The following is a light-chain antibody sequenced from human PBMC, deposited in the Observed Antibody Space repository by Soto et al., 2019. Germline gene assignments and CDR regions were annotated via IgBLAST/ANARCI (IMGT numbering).Light chain of an antibody. J-gene: IGKJ1*01. Sequence: ELGMTRSPGRPSVSPVNRATCFCRASESVTSSLAWYQQKPGKPPRLLIYAASTWATGIPARFSGSGSGTEFTLTISSLQSEDFAVYYCQQYNSWPRTFGQRAKVDIK. CDR1: ESVTSS. CDR3: QQYNSWPRT. CDR2: AAS. V-gene: IGKV3-15*01.